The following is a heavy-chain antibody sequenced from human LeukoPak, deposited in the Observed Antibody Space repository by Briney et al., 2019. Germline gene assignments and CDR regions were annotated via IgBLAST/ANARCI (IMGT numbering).Heavy chain of an antibody. CDR2: IYHSGST. J-gene: IGHJ4*02. Sequence: SETLSLTCAVSGYSISSGYYWGWIRQPPGKGLEWIGSIYHSGSTYYIPSLKSRVTISVDTSKNQFSLKLSSVTAADTAVYYCARGVTGSGLVRGVIMVDYWGQGTLVTVSS. CDR1: GYSISSGYY. D-gene: IGHD3-10*01. V-gene: IGHV4-38-2*01. CDR3: ARGVTGSGLVRGVIMVDY.